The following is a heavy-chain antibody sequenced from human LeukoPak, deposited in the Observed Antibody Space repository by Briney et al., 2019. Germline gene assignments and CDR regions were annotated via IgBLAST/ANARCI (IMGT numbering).Heavy chain of an antibody. CDR3: ARPRYWNRSNYYMDV. V-gene: IGHV4-34*01. D-gene: IGHD1-1*01. CDR1: GGSFSGYY. CDR2: INHSGST. J-gene: IGHJ6*03. Sequence: SETLSLTCAVYGGSFSGYYWSWIRQPPGKGLEWIGEINHSGSTNYNPSLKSRVTISVDTSKNQFSLKLSSVTAADTAVYYCARPRYWNRSNYYMDVWGNGTTVTVSS.